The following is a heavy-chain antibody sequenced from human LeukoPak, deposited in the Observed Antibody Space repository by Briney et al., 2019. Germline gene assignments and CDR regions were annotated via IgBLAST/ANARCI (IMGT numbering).Heavy chain of an antibody. D-gene: IGHD4-17*01. J-gene: IGHJ6*02. V-gene: IGHV3-23*01. CDR3: AKDNTVTPYYYYGMDV. CDR2: ISGSGGST. CDR1: GFTFSSYA. Sequence: GGSLRLSCAASGFTFSSYAMSWVRQAPGKGLEWVSAISGSGGSTYYADSVKGRFTISRDNSKNSLYLQMNSLRAEDTAVYYCAKDNTVTPYYYYGMDVWGQGTTVTVSS.